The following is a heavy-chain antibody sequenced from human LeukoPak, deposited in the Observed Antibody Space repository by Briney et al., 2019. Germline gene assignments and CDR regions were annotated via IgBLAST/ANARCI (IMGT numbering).Heavy chain of an antibody. CDR1: GGTFSSYA. CDR2: IIPIFGTA. J-gene: IGHJ4*02. Sequence: SVKVSCKASGGTFSSYAISWVRQAPGQGLEWMGGIIPIFGTANYAQKFQGRVTITADKSTSTAYMELSSLRSEDTAVYYCARDTHSSYGGLRFDYWGQGTLVTVSS. CDR3: ARDTHSSYGGLRFDY. V-gene: IGHV1-69*06. D-gene: IGHD2-21*01.